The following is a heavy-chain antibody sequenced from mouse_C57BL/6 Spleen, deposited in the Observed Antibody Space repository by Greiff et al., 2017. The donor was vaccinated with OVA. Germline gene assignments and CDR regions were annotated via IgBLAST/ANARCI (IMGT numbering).Heavy chain of an antibody. D-gene: IGHD1-1*01. Sequence: QVQLQQPGAELVRPGTSVKLSCKASGYTFTSYWMHWVKQRPGQGLEWIGVIDPSDSYTNYNQKFKGKATVTVDTSSSTAYMQLSSLTSEDSAVYYCARRDYYGSSPWFAYWGQGTLVTVSA. V-gene: IGHV1-59*01. CDR2: IDPSDSYT. CDR3: ARRDYYGSSPWFAY. CDR1: GYTFTSYW. J-gene: IGHJ3*01.